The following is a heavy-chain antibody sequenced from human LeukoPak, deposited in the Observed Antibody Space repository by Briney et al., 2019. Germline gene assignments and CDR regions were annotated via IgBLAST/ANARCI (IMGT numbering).Heavy chain of an antibody. CDR2: ISYDGNHI. V-gene: IGHV3-30-3*01. Sequence: GTSLRLSCAASGFTFSSYAVHWVRQAPGKGLEWVAVISYDGNHIYYADSVKGRFTISRDNSKNTLYLQMNSLRSEDTAVYYCARDNIAGSGSSDWGQGTLVTVSS. CDR3: ARDNIAGSGSSD. D-gene: IGHD3-10*01. CDR1: GFTFSSYA. J-gene: IGHJ4*02.